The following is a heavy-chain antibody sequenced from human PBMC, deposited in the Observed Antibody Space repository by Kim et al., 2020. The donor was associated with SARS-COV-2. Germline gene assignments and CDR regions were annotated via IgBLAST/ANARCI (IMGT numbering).Heavy chain of an antibody. V-gene: IGHV3-15*01. D-gene: IGHD3-22*01. J-gene: IGHJ4*02. CDR3: ATDCYDSSGYPY. Sequence: APVKGRFNIPREESKNTRYLQMNRLKTEDTAVYYCATDCYDSSGYPYWGQGTLVTVSS.